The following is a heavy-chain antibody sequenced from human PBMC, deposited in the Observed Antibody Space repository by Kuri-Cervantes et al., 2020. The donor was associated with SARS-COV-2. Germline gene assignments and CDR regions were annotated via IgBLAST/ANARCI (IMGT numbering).Heavy chain of an antibody. Sequence: GESLKISCAASGFTFSSYATHWVRQAPGKGLEWVSSISSSSSYIYYADSVKGRFTISRDNAKNSLYLQMNSLRAEDTAVYYCARDSLDWFIPLDYWGQGTLVTVSS. V-gene: IGHV3-21*01. J-gene: IGHJ4*02. CDR3: ARDSLDWFIPLDY. CDR2: ISSSSSYI. D-gene: IGHD3-9*01. CDR1: GFTFSSYA.